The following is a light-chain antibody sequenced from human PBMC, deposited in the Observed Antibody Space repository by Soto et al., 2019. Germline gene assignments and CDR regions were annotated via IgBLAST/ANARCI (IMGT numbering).Light chain of an antibody. V-gene: IGLV2-14*01. CDR1: SSDVGAYNS. Sequence: QSALAQPASVSGSPGQSITISCTGTSSDVGAYNSVSWYHQHHPGKAPELIIYDVTDRPSGVSTRFAGSESGNTASLTISRLLAEDDGDYYCSSYTTITSVIFCGGTKLTVL. CDR3: SSYTTITSVI. J-gene: IGLJ2*01. CDR2: DVT.